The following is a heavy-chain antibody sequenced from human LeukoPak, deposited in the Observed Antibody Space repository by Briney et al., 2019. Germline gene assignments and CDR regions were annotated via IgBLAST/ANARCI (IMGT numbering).Heavy chain of an antibody. CDR3: ARPSRSISTAGAFDI. CDR1: GGSISNYF. D-gene: IGHD3-10*01. J-gene: IGHJ3*02. CDR2: IYYTGST. V-gene: IGHV4-59*01. Sequence: SETLSLTCTVSGGSISNYFWSWIRQPPGKGLEWLGYIYYTGSTNYNPPLKSRVTISVGTSKNQFSLKLSSVTAADTAVYYCARPSRSISTAGAFDIWGQGTMVTVSS.